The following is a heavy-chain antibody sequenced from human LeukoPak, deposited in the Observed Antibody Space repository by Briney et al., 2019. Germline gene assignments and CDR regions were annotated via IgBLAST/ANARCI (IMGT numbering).Heavy chain of an antibody. V-gene: IGHV3-15*01. J-gene: IGHJ3*01. D-gene: IGHD3-10*01. CDR2: IKSKSDGGTT. CDR3: AHGLWHYDAFDV. Sequence: GGSLRLSCAASGSTFTNAWMNWVRQAPGKGLEWVGRIKSKSDGGTTDYAAPVKGRFTISRDDPKITLYLQMNSLKTEDTAVYYCAHGLWHYDAFDVWAKGHWSPCLQ. CDR1: GSTFTNAW.